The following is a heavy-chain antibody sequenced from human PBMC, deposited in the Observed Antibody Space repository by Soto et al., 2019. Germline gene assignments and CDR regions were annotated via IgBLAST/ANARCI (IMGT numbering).Heavy chain of an antibody. CDR1: GFTFSSYV. D-gene: IGHD3-16*01. J-gene: IGHJ6*02. CDR2: ISGSGGST. V-gene: IGHV3-23*01. Sequence: EVQLLESGGGLVQPGGSLRLSCAASGFTFSSYVMSWVRQAPGKGLEWVSAISGSGGSTYYADSVKGRFTISRDNSKNTLYLQMNSLRAEDTAVYYCAKASMGEWPSYYYYGMDVWGQGTTVTVSS. CDR3: AKASMGEWPSYYYYGMDV.